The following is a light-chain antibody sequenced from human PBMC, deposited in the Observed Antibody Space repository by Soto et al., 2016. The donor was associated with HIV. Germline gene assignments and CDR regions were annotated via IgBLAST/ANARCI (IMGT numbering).Light chain of an antibody. CDR1: QSISTY. V-gene: IGKV1-39*01. J-gene: IGKJ1*01. Sequence: DIQMTQSPSSLSLSIGDRVSITCRASQSISTYLNWYQQKPGRAPKLLIYDASSLQSGVPSRFSGRGSGTDFTLTISSLQHEDLATYYCQQSSRTPRTFGQRDQRWK. CDR3: QQSSRTPRT. CDR2: DAS.